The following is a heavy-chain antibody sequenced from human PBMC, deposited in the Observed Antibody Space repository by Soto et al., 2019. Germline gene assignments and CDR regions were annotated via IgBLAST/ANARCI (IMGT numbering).Heavy chain of an antibody. CDR3: ARDFGSSGRWNCFDP. Sequence: SETLSLTCTVSGGSISSGGYYWSWIRQHPGKGLEWIGYIYYSGSTYYNPSLKSRVTISVDTSKNQFSLKLSSVTAADTAVYYCARDFGSSGRWNCFDPCGQGTLVTVSS. V-gene: IGHV4-31*03. CDR1: GGSISSGGYY. CDR2: IYYSGST. D-gene: IGHD6-19*01. J-gene: IGHJ5*02.